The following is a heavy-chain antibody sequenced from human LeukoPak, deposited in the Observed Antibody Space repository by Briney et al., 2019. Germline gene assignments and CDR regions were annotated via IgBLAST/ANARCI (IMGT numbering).Heavy chain of an antibody. J-gene: IGHJ4*02. V-gene: IGHV3-23*01. Sequence: GGSLRLSCTASGFCFDTYAMNWVRQVPGKGLEWVSGISGSGGNSYYADSVKGRFTISRDNSKNTLYLQMHSLRAEDTAIYYCAKERQGGNSYGDEAFYFDYWGQGTLVTVSS. CDR3: AKERQGGNSYGDEAFYFDY. D-gene: IGHD4-23*01. CDR2: ISGSGGNS. CDR1: GFCFDTYA.